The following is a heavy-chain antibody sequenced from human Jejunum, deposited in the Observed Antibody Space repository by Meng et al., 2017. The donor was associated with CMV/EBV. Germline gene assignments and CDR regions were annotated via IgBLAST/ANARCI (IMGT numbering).Heavy chain of an antibody. Sequence: SGFTFSNYWMNWVRQAPGKGLEWVANMKEDVSERNYVDSVKGRFTISRDNAKNSMYLQMDSLRVEDTAVYYCARQKCGGDCDMDVWGQGTTVTVSS. CDR1: GFTFSNYW. J-gene: IGHJ6*02. V-gene: IGHV3-7*01. D-gene: IGHD2-21*01. CDR3: ARQKCGGDCDMDV. CDR2: MKEDVSER.